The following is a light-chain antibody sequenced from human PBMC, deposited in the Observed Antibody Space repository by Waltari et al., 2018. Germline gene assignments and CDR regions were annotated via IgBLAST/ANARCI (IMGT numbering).Light chain of an antibody. J-gene: IGLJ2*01. Sequence: QSALTQPPSASGSPGQSVTISCTGTSSDVGGSKYVSWYQQHPGKAPKLMIFEVNTRPSRVPDRFSASTSGKTASLTVSGLQAEDEADYYCSSFAGSNLVLFGGGTKLTVL. CDR2: EVN. V-gene: IGLV2-8*01. CDR1: SSDVGGSKY. CDR3: SSFAGSNLVL.